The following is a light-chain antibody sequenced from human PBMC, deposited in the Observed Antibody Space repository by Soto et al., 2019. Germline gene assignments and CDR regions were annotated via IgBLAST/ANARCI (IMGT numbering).Light chain of an antibody. CDR3: QQRYNWLT. CDR2: GAS. CDR1: QTVSTY. V-gene: IGKV3-11*01. Sequence: IVLTQSPATLSLSPGERATLSCRARQTVSTYLSWYQHKPGQAPRHLIYGASNRATGIPARFSGSGSGTDFTLTISSLEPEDSAVYYCQQRYNWLTFGGGTKLEI. J-gene: IGKJ4*01.